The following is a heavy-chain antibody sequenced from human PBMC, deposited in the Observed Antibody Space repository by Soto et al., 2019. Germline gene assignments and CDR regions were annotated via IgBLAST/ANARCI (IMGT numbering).Heavy chain of an antibody. J-gene: IGHJ4*02. D-gene: IGHD2-8*01. Sequence: EVKLVESGGGLVKPGESLRLSCEASGFTFSSDSMSWIRQAPGKGLEWVSSVSSSGRHKYYSDSVKGRFTISRDNAKNSLDLQMDSLSAEDTAVYYCARRHCTTGVCQFDYWGQGTLVNVS. CDR2: VSSSGRHK. CDR1: GFTFSSDS. V-gene: IGHV3-21*01. CDR3: ARRHCTTGVCQFDY.